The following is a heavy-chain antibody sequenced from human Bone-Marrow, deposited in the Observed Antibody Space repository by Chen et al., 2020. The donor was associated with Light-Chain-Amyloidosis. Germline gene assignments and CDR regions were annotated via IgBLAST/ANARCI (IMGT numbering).Heavy chain of an antibody. V-gene: IGHV5-51*01. CDR3: ARRRDGYNFDY. CDR1: DSTFPNYW. Sequence: EVHLEQSGPEGKKPGGSLRISCRASDSTFPNYWIGWVRQMPGKGLEWMGVIYPDDSDARYSPSFEGQVTISADKSITTAYLQWRSLKASDTAMYYCARRRDGYNFDYWGQGTLVTVSS. J-gene: IGHJ4*02. CDR2: IYPDDSDA. D-gene: IGHD5-12*01.